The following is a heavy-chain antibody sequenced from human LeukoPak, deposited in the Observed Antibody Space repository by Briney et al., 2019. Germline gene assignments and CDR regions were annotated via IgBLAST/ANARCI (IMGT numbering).Heavy chain of an antibody. Sequence: PGGSLRLSCAASGFTFRSYAMTWVRQAPGKGLEWVSSMSSGSTYIYYADSVRGRFTISRDNAKNSLYLLMNSLRVEDTAVYYCAKDYRGGWSGYFDHWGQGTLLTVSS. CDR2: MSSGSTYI. CDR3: AKDYRGGWSGYFDH. D-gene: IGHD6-19*01. CDR1: GFTFRSYA. V-gene: IGHV3-21*01. J-gene: IGHJ4*02.